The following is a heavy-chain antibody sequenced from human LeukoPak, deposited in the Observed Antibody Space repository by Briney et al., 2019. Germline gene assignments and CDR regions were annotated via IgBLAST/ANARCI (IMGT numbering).Heavy chain of an antibody. CDR3: ARAGLYSGSGLNY. CDR1: GFTFSSYY. CDR2: ISSGSGYM. V-gene: IGHV3-21*01. Sequence: GGSLRLSCAVSGFTFSSYYMNWVRQAPGKGLEWVSSISSGSGYMYYEDSVKGRFTISRDNAKNSLYLQMNSLRAEDTAVYYCARAGLYSGSGLNYWGQGTLVTVSS. D-gene: IGHD5-12*01. J-gene: IGHJ4*02.